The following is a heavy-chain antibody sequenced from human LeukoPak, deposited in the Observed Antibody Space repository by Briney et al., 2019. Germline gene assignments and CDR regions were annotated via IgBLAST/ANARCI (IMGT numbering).Heavy chain of an antibody. CDR3: ARQDRTGWYNFDY. Sequence: GESLRISCKGSGYSFTSYWISWVRQMPGKGLEWMGRIDPSDSYTNYSPSFQGHVIISVDESISTAYLQWSSLKASDTAMYYCARQDRTGWYNFDYWGQGTLVTVSS. J-gene: IGHJ4*02. D-gene: IGHD6-19*01. CDR2: IDPSDSYT. V-gene: IGHV5-10-1*01. CDR1: GYSFTSYW.